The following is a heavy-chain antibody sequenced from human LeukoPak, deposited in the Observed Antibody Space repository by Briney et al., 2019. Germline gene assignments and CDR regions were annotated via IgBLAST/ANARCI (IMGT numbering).Heavy chain of an antibody. CDR2: IYYSGST. CDR3: VGGYCSSTSCYFPYDAFDI. V-gene: IGHV4-30-4*01. D-gene: IGHD2-2*03. Sequence: SETLFLTCTVSGGSISSGVYSWSCIRQPPGKGLEWLGYIYYSGSTYYNPSLKSRVTISVDTSKNQFSLKLSSVTAADTAVYYCVGGYCSSTSCYFPYDAFDIWGQGTMVTVSS. CDR1: GGSISSGVYS. J-gene: IGHJ3*02.